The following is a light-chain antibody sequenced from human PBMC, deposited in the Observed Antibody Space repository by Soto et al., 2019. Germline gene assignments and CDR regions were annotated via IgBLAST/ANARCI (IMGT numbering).Light chain of an antibody. CDR2: RAS. Sequence: EIQMTQSPSTLSGSVGDRVTLTCRASQSISSRLAWYQHKPGKAPKLLIYRASTLKSGIPSRFSGSGSGTEFTLTISSLQPDDFATYYCQHYNSYSEAFGQGTRVDIK. J-gene: IGKJ1*01. CDR3: QHYNSYSEA. CDR1: QSISSR. V-gene: IGKV1-5*03.